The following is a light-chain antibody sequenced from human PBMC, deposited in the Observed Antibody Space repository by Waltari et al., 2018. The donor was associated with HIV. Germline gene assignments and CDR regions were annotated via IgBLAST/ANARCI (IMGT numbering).Light chain of an antibody. J-gene: IGKJ2*01. CDR2: LGS. CDR3: MQALQTPYT. CDR1: QSLLHSNGYNY. Sequence: DIVMTQSPLSLPVTPGEPASISCRSSQSLLHSNGYNYLDWYVQKPGHSPQFLISLGSNRASGVPDRISGSGSATDFTLKISRVEAEDVGVYYCMQALQTPYTFGQGTKLEIK. V-gene: IGKV2-28*01.